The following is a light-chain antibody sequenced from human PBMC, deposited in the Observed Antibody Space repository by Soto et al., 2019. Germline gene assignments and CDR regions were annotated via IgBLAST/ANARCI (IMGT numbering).Light chain of an antibody. CDR1: QSVRSY. J-gene: IGKJ2*01. CDR3: HQRSNWPRT. CDR2: DAS. V-gene: IGKV3-11*01. Sequence: EIVLTQAPATLSLSPGERAALSCRASQSVRSYLAWYQQRPGQDPRLLIYDASIRATGIPARFSGSGSGTDVTLTISSLAPEDCAVYYCHQRSNWPRTFGEGNKLELK.